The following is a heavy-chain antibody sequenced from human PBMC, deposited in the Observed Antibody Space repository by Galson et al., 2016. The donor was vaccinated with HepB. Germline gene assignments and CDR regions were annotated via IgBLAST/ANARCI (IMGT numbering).Heavy chain of an antibody. CDR2: IYYSGDT. J-gene: IGHJ4*02. Sequence: SETLSLTCDVSGASIGSDTNWWSWVRQPPGKGLEWIGEIYYSGDTNYNPSLKSRVTMSVDTSKSQFSLRLTSVTAADTAIYYCVRLGTAAAVANRRGSIYWSQGTRVTVSS. CDR3: VRLGTAAAVANRRGSIY. D-gene: IGHD6-13*01. CDR1: GASIGSDTNW. V-gene: IGHV4-4*02.